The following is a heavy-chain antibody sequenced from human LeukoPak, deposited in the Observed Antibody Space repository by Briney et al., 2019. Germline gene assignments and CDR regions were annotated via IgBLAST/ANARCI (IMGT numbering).Heavy chain of an antibody. CDR3: ARGATFWVVVMETAFDT. Sequence: GGSLRLSCAASGFTFSSYAMHWVRQAPGKGLEWVAVISYDGSNKYYADSVKGRFTISRDNSKNTLYLQMNSLRAEDTAVYYCARGATFWVVVMETAFDTWGQGTMVTVSS. CDR2: ISYDGSNK. CDR1: GFTFSSYA. D-gene: IGHD3-22*01. V-gene: IGHV3-30*04. J-gene: IGHJ3*02.